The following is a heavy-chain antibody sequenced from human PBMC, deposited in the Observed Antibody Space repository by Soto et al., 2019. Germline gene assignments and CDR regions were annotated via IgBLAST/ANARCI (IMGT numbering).Heavy chain of an antibody. Sequence: SVKVSCKASGGTFSSYAISWVRQAPGQGLEWMGGIIPIFGTANYAQKFQGRVTITADESTSTAYMELSSLRSEDTAVYYCARDLGYYYDSSGSHPRPFAYWGQGTLVTVSS. J-gene: IGHJ4*02. CDR3: ARDLGYYYDSSGSHPRPFAY. D-gene: IGHD3-22*01. CDR2: IIPIFGTA. V-gene: IGHV1-69*13. CDR1: GGTFSSYA.